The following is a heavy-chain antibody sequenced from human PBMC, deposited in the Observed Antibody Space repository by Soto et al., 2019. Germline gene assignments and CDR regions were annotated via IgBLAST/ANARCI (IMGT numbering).Heavy chain of an antibody. Sequence: GASVKVSCKASGYTFTSYYMHWVRQAPGQGLEWMGIINPSGGSTSYAQKFQGRVTMTRDTSTSTVYMELSSLRSEDTAVYYCARLRTPGYYYGSGSYYRSPMDVWGQGTTVTVSS. D-gene: IGHD3-10*01. CDR1: GYTFTSYY. CDR2: INPSGGST. V-gene: IGHV1-46*01. CDR3: ARLRTPGYYYGSGSYYRSPMDV. J-gene: IGHJ6*02.